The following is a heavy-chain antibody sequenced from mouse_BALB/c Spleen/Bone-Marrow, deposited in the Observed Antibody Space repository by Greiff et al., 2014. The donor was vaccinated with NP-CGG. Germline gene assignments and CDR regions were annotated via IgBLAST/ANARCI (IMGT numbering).Heavy chain of an antibody. Sequence: EESGPELVKPGASAKISCKASGYTFTDFNMHWVKQSHGKSLEWIGFISPYIGGTGYNQKFKSKATLTVDSSSSTAYMELRSLTSEDSAVYYCARGRRYDGPYFDYWGQGTPLTVSS. J-gene: IGHJ2*01. D-gene: IGHD2-14*01. CDR2: ISPYIGGT. CDR1: GYTFTDFN. CDR3: ARGRRYDGPYFDY. V-gene: IGHV1S29*02.